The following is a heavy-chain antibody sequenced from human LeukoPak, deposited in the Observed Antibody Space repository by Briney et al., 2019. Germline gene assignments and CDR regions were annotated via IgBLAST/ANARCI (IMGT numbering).Heavy chain of an antibody. Sequence: GGSLRLSCTASGFTFGDYAMSWVRQAPGKGLEWVGFIRSKAYGGTTEYAASVEGRFTISRDDSKSIAYLQMNSLKTEDTAVYYCTRMSSSWLDYWGQGTLVTVSS. CDR1: GFTFGDYA. D-gene: IGHD6-13*01. CDR3: TRMSSSWLDY. CDR2: IRSKAYGGTT. V-gene: IGHV3-49*04. J-gene: IGHJ4*02.